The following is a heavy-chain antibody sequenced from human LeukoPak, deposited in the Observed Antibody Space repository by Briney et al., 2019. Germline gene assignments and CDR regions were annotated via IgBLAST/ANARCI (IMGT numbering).Heavy chain of an antibody. Sequence: ASVKVSCKASGYTFTGYYMHWVRQAPGQGLEWMGWINPNSGGTNYAQKFQGRVTMTRDTSISTAYMELSRLRSDDTAVHYCARDRSGTGLFDYWGQGTLVTVSS. V-gene: IGHV1-2*02. CDR2: INPNSGGT. CDR3: ARDRSGTGLFDY. J-gene: IGHJ4*02. CDR1: GYTFTGYY. D-gene: IGHD1-7*01.